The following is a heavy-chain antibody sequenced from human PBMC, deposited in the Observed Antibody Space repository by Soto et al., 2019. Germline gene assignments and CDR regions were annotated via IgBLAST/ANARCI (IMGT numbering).Heavy chain of an antibody. V-gene: IGHV4-31*03. D-gene: IGHD3-10*01. CDR1: GGSISSGGYF. CDR3: ARDILLWFGELPPRAHDAFDI. Sequence: QVQLQESGPGLVKPSQTLSLTCTVSGGSISSGGYFWSWIRQHPGKGLEWIGDINYSGSTYSNPSLKSRVTISVDPSKNQFSLKLNSVTAADTAVYYCARDILLWFGELPPRAHDAFDIWGQGTMVTVSS. J-gene: IGHJ3*02. CDR2: INYSGST.